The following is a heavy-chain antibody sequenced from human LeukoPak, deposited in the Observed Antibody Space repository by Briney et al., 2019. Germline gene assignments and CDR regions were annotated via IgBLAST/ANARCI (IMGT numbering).Heavy chain of an antibody. CDR1: GGSISSYY. J-gene: IGHJ3*02. D-gene: IGHD3-16*01. V-gene: IGHV4-59*01. CDR3: ARRLRAAFDI. CDR2: IYYSGST. Sequence: SETLSLTCTVSGGSISSYYWSWIRQPPGKGLEWIGYIYYSGSTNYNPSLKSRVTISVDTSKNQSSLKLSSVTAADTAVYYCARRLRAAFDIWGQGTMVTVSS.